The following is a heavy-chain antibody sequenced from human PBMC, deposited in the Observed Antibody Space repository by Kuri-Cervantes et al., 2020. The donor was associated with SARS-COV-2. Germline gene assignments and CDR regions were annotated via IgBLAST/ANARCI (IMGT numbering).Heavy chain of an antibody. D-gene: IGHD6-19*01. CDR2: ISSSGSTI. J-gene: IGHJ4*02. Sequence: GGSLRLSCAASGFTFSSYEMNWVRQAPGKGLEWVSYISSSGSTIYYADSVKGRFTISRDNAKNSLYLQMNSLRAEDTAVYYCAGDGDSGYSSGWFDYWGQGTLVTVSS. CDR1: GFTFSSYE. V-gene: IGHV3-48*03. CDR3: AGDGDSGYSSGWFDY.